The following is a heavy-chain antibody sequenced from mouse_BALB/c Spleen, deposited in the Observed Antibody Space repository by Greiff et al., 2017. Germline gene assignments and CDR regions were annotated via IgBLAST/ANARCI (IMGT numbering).Heavy chain of an antibody. CDR2: INPSSGYT. Sequence: VQLQESGAELARPGASVKMSCKASGYTFTSYTMHWVNQRPGQGLEWIGYINPSSGYTNYNQKFKDKATLTADKSSSTAYMQLSSLTSEDSAVYYCARLINAMDYWGQGTSVTVSS. D-gene: IGHD2-4*01. J-gene: IGHJ4*01. V-gene: IGHV1-4*01. CDR1: GYTFTSYT. CDR3: ARLINAMDY.